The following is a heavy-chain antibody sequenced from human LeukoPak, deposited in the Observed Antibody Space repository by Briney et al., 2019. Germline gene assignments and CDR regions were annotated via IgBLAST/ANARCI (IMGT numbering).Heavy chain of an antibody. CDR3: TTDSSGYYFDY. CDR1: GFTFSNAW. CDR2: IKSKTDGGTT. J-gene: IGHJ4*02. V-gene: IGHV3-15*01. Sequence: GRSLRLSCAASGFTFSNAWMSWVRQAPGKGLEWVGRIKSKTDGGTTDYAAPVKGRFTISRDDSKNTLYLQMNSLKTEDTAVYYCTTDSSGYYFDYWGQGTLVTVSS. D-gene: IGHD6-19*01.